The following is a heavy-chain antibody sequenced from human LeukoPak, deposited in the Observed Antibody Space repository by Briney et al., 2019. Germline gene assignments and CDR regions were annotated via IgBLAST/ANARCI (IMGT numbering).Heavy chain of an antibody. CDR3: ARGDILTGYYKSHDAFDI. D-gene: IGHD3-9*01. Sequence: ASVKVSCKASGYTFTSYDINWVRQATGQGLEWMGWMNPNSGNTGYAQKFQGRVTMTRNTSISTAYMELSSLRSEDTAVYYCARGDILTGYYKSHDAFDIWGQGTMVTVSS. V-gene: IGHV1-8*01. J-gene: IGHJ3*02. CDR2: MNPNSGNT. CDR1: GYTFTSYD.